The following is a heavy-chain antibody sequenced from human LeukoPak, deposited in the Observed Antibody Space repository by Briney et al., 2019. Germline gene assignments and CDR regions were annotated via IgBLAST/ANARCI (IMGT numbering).Heavy chain of an antibody. CDR3: AKEHSSSWKFNMDV. J-gene: IGHJ6*03. D-gene: IGHD6-13*01. CDR1: GFTFDDYG. CDR2: INWNGGST. Sequence: GGSLRLSCAASGFTFDDYGMSWVRQAPGKGLEWVSGINWNGGSTGYADSVKGRFTISRDNSKNTLYLQMNSLRAEDTAVYYCAKEHSSSWKFNMDVWGKGTTVTVSS. V-gene: IGHV3-20*04.